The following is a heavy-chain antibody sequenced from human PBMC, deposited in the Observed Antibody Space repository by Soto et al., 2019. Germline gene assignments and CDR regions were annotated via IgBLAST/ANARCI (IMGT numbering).Heavy chain of an antibody. CDR3: ARGAERRCSVHHCFQQYDY. J-gene: IGHJ4*02. Sequence: PGGSLRLSCAASGFIFSSYAMHWVRQAPGKGLEWVAAISSDGRDKYYADSVKGRFTISRDNSRDTLYLQMDSLTPDDTAVFSCARGAERRCSVHHCFQQYDYWGQGTLVTVSS. D-gene: IGHD2-15*01. CDR1: GFIFSSYA. CDR2: ISSDGRDK. V-gene: IGHV3-30*04.